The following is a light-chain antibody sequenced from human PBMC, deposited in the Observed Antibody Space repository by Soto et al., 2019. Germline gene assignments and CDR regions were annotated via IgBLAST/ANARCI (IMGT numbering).Light chain of an antibody. CDR2: YAS. J-gene: IGKJ1*01. CDR1: QSVSTT. V-gene: IGKV3-15*01. Sequence: EIVMTQSPATLSVSPGERATLSCRASQSVSTTVAWYQQKSGQTPRLLIYYASTRATGVPARFSGSESGTDFTLTITSLQSEDFGVYYCQQYKDWPTTFGQGTKVDIK. CDR3: QQYKDWPTT.